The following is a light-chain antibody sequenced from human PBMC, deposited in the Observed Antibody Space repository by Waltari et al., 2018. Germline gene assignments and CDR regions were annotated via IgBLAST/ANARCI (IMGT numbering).Light chain of an antibody. CDR2: GSN. V-gene: IGLV1-40*01. J-gene: IGLJ3*02. CDR1: SSNIGEGYD. CDR3: QSYDSSLSGSGV. Sequence: QSVLTQPPSVSGAPGQRVTISCTGSSSNIGEGYDVHWYQQLPGAAPKVLIYGSNNRPSGAPDRFSGSKAGTSASLAITGLQAEDEADYHCQSYDSSLSGSGVFGGGTRVTVL.